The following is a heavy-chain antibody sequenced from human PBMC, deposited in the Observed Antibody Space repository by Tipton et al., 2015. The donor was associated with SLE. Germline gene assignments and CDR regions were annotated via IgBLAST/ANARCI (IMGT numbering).Heavy chain of an antibody. CDR3: ARDRRGWYFDL. J-gene: IGHJ2*01. V-gene: IGHV4-39*07. CDR1: GGSIRSSRHF. Sequence: TLSLTCTVSGGSIRSSRHFWGWIRQPPGKGLKWIGVLYYSGNTYYNPSLKSPVTLSIDTSKNQFSLKMRSVTAADTAVYFCARDRRGWYFDLWGRGTLVTVSS. CDR2: LYYSGNT. D-gene: IGHD3-10*01.